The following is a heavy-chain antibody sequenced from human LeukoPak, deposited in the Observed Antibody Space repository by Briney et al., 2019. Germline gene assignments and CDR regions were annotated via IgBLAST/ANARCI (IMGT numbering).Heavy chain of an antibody. CDR2: ISYNGSNK. CDR1: GFTFSNYA. CDR3: ARSLATSYYYMDV. V-gene: IGHV3-30*04. Sequence: GGSLRLSCAASGFTFSNYAMHWVRQAPGKGLEWVAVISYNGSNKFYADSVKGRFTISRDNSKNTLHLQMNSLRAEDTAVYYCARSLATSYYYMDVWGKGTTVTVSS. D-gene: IGHD5-12*01. J-gene: IGHJ6*03.